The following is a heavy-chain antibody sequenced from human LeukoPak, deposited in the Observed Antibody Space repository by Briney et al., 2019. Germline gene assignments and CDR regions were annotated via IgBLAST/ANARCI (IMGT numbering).Heavy chain of an antibody. V-gene: IGHV4-31*03. CDR2: IYYSGST. J-gene: IGHJ3*02. CDR1: GGSISSGGYY. CDR3: ARDKGVTASAFDI. Sequence: PSQTLSLTCTVSGGSISSGGYYWSWIRQHPGKGLEWIGYIYYSGSTYYNPSLKSRVTISVDTSKNQFSLKLSSVTAADTAVYYCARDKGVTASAFDIWGQGTMVIVSS. D-gene: IGHD2-21*02.